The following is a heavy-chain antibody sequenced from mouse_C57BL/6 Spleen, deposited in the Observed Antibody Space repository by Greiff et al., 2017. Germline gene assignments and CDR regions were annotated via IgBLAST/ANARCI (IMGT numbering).Heavy chain of an antibody. CDR3: ARFAYYSNPYWYFDV. V-gene: IGHV1-42*01. J-gene: IGHJ1*03. CDR2: INPSTGGT. Sequence: EVMLVESGPELVKPGASVKISCKASGYSFTGYYMNWVKQSPEKSLEWIGEINPSTGGTTYNQKFKAKATLTVDKSSSTAYMQLKSLTSEDSAVYYCARFAYYSNPYWYFDVWGTGTTVTVSS. D-gene: IGHD2-5*01. CDR1: GYSFTGYY.